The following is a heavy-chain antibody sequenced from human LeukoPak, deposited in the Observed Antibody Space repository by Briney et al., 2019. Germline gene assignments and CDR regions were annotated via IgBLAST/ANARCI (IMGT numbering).Heavy chain of an antibody. CDR2: ISYDGSNK. J-gene: IGHJ5*02. V-gene: IGHV3-30-3*01. CDR1: GFTFSSYA. CDR3: ARIGGRDFSSGYYIDR. Sequence: GGSLRLSCAASGFTFSSYAMHWVRQAPGKGLEWVAVISYDGSNKYYADSVRGRFTISRDHSKNTLYLQMNSLRAEDTAVYYCARIGGRDFSSGYYIDRWGQGTLVTVSS. D-gene: IGHD3-3*01.